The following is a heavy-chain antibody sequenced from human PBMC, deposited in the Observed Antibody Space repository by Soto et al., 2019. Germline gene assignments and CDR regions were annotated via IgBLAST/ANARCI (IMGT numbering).Heavy chain of an antibody. CDR3: ARGGSLYWYFDL. D-gene: IGHD1-26*01. CDR1: GYSFSTYA. CDR2: INAGNGNT. J-gene: IGHJ2*01. Sequence: ASVKVSCKASGYSFSTYALHWVRQAPGQRLEWMGWINAGNGNTKYSQKFQGRVTITRDTSASTAYMELSSLRSEDTAVYYCARGGSLYWYFDLWGRGTLVTVSS. V-gene: IGHV1-3*01.